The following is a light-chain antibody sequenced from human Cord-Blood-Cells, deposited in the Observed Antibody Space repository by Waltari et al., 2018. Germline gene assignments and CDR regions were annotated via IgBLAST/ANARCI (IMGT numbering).Light chain of an antibody. V-gene: IGKV1-39*01. CDR1: QSISSY. CDR3: QQSYSTPFT. Sequence: DIQMIQSPSSLSASVGDRVTTTCRASQSISSYLNWYQQKPAKAPKLLIYASASLQSGAPSRFSGSGSGTDVTLTISSLQPEDFETYYCQQSYSTPFTFGPGTKVDIK. CDR2: ASA. J-gene: IGKJ3*01.